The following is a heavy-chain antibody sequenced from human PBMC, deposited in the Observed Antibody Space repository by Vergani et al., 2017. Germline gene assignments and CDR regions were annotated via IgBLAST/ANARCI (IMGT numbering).Heavy chain of an antibody. Sequence: QVQLQESGPGLVKPSETLSLTCTVSGGSISSYYWSWIRQPAGKGLEWIGRIYTSGSTNYNPSLKSRVTMSVDTSKNQFSLKLRSVTAADTAVYYCAGGYYYGSGTKSPFDPWGQGTLVTVSS. CDR2: IYTSGST. D-gene: IGHD3-10*01. V-gene: IGHV4-4*07. J-gene: IGHJ5*02. CDR1: GGSISSYY. CDR3: AGGYYYGSGTKSPFDP.